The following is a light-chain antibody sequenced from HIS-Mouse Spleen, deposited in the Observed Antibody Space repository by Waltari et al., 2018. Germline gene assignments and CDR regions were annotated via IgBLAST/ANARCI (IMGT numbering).Light chain of an antibody. CDR1: NIGSQR. Sequence: SYVLTQPPSVSVAPGKTARFTCGGNNIGSQRVHWYPQKPGQAPVLVVYDDSDRPSGIPERFSGSNSGNTATLTISRVEAGYEADYYCQVWDSSSDHVVFGGGTKLTVL. J-gene: IGLJ2*01. CDR2: DDS. CDR3: QVWDSSSDHVV. V-gene: IGLV3-21*03.